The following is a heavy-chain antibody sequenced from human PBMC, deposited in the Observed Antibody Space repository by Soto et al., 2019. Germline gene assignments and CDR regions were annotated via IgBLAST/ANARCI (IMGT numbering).Heavy chain of an antibody. Sequence: SETLSLTCAVSGYSISTGFNWAWIRQPPGKGLEWIGSIYHSGSTYYNLSLKSRVTISSDASKNQISLKLSSVTAADTALYYCARDWGNRFYQIDSWGQGTMGTVSS. CDR2: IYHSGST. J-gene: IGHJ4*02. D-gene: IGHD2-2*01. CDR1: GYSISTGFN. V-gene: IGHV4-38-2*02. CDR3: ARDWGNRFYQIDS.